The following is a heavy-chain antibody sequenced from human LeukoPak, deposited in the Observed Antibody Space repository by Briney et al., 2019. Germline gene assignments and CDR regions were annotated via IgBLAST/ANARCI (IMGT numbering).Heavy chain of an antibody. Sequence: GGSLRLSCAASGFTFSSYSMNWVRQAPGKGLEWVAAISSDSNYIYYADSLKGRFTISRDNAKNSLSLQMNSLRVEDTAVYYCTRDLRRVADYWGQGTLVTVSS. CDR3: TRDLRRVADY. CDR1: GFTFSSYS. CDR2: ISSDSNYI. J-gene: IGHJ4*02. D-gene: IGHD3-10*01. V-gene: IGHV3-21*01.